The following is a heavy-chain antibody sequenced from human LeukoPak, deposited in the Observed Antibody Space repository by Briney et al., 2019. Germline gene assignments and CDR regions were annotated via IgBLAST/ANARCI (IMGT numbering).Heavy chain of an antibody. J-gene: IGHJ4*02. D-gene: IGHD3-3*02. Sequence: GGSLRLSCVASGFTFSSHWMTWVRQAPGKGLEWVANIKEDGSETYYVDSVKGRFTISRDNAKNSLYLQMNNLRAEDTAVYYCARDHLPSDFDYWGQGTLVTVSS. CDR3: ARDHLPSDFDY. CDR1: GFTFSSHW. V-gene: IGHV3-7*03. CDR2: IKEDGSET.